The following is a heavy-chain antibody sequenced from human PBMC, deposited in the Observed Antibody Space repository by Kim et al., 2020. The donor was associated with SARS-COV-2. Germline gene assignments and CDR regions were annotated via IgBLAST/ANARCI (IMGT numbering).Heavy chain of an antibody. CDR2: IYHSGST. J-gene: IGHJ6*02. D-gene: IGHD3-10*01. CDR3: AGGLTMVRGDGMDV. V-gene: IGHV4-4*02. CDR1: GGSISSSNW. Sequence: SETLSLTCAVSGGSISSSNWWSWVRQPPGKGLEWIGEIYHSGSTNYNPSLKSRVTISVDKSKNQFSLKLSFVTAADTAVYYCAGGLTMVRGDGMDVWGQGTTVTVSS.